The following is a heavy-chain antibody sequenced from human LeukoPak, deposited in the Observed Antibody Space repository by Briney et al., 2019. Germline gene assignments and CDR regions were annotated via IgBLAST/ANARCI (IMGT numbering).Heavy chain of an antibody. D-gene: IGHD3-22*01. CDR3: ARTYHYDRSGYYDNWFDP. CDR2: LSYDGSND. CDR1: GFTFSTYT. Sequence: GWSLRLSCAASGFTFSTYTMHWARQAPGKGLEWIALLSYDGSNDYYADSVKGRFTISRDNSKNTLYLQMDSLRADDTAVYYCARTYHYDRSGYYDNWFDPWGLGTLVTVAS. V-gene: IGHV3-30-3*01. J-gene: IGHJ5*02.